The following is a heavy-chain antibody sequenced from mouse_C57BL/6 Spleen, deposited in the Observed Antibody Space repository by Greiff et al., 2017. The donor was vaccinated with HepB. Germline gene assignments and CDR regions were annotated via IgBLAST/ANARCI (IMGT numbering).Heavy chain of an antibody. Sequence: VQLQQSGPELVKPGASVKISCKASGYAFSSSWMNWVKQRPGKGLEWIGRIYPGDGDTYYNGKFKGKATLPADKSSSTAYMQLSSLTSEDSAVYVCARLGYYGSRPYWYFDVWGTGTTVTVSS. D-gene: IGHD1-1*01. CDR3: ARLGYYGSRPYWYFDV. CDR2: IYPGDGDT. V-gene: IGHV1-82*01. J-gene: IGHJ1*03. CDR1: GYAFSSSW.